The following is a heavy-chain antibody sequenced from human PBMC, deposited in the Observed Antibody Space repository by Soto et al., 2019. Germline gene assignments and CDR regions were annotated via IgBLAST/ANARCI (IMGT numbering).Heavy chain of an antibody. CDR3: ARVAPWLGYYFDY. D-gene: IGHD5-12*01. J-gene: IGHJ4*02. V-gene: IGHV1-69*01. Sequence: QVQLVQSGAEVRKPGSSVQVSCKASGGTFDNYAIVWVRQAPGQGLEWVGGIIPVLGAANYAQKFQDKVTITADASTSTAYMGLSSLTSEDTAVYYCARVAPWLGYYFDYWGQGTLVTGSS. CDR1: GGTFDNYA. CDR2: IIPVLGAA.